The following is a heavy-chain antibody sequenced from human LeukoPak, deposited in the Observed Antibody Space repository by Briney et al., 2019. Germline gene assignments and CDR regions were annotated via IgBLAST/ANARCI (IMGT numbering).Heavy chain of an antibody. D-gene: IGHD6-13*01. J-gene: IGHJ4*02. CDR3: AVGEQQLAY. CDR1: VYTFTSYH. Sequence: ASVKVSCKASVYTFTSYHMHWVRQAPGQGLEWMGIINPSGGSTSYSQKFQGRLTMTRDTSTSTVYMELRSLRSEDTGVYYCAVGEQQLAYWGQGTLVTVSS. V-gene: IGHV1-46*01. CDR2: INPSGGST.